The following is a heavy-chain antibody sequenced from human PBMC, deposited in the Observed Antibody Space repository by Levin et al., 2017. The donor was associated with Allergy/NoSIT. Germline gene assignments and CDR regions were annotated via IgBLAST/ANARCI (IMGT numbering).Heavy chain of an antibody. CDR3: ARELVAIASGNYFYGMDV. Sequence: ASVKVSCKSSGYTFTGYYLHWVRQAPGQGLEWMGWINPNYGGTNYAQKFQGRVTMTRDTSISTAYMELRRLRSDDTAVYFCARELVAIASGNYFYGMDVWGQGTTVTVSS. CDR1: GYTFTGYY. D-gene: IGHD2-15*01. J-gene: IGHJ6*02. V-gene: IGHV1-2*02. CDR2: INPNYGGT.